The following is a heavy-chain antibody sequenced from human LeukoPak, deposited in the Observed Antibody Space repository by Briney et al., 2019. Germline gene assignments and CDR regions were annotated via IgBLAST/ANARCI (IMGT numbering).Heavy chain of an antibody. Sequence: GGPLRLSCAASGFTFSSYSMNWVRQAPGKGLEWVSSISSSSSYIYYADSVKGRFTISRDNAKNSLYLQMNSLRAEDTAVYYCARERAGGGFDYWGQGTLVTVSS. D-gene: IGHD3-10*01. CDR1: GFTFSSYS. V-gene: IGHV3-21*01. J-gene: IGHJ4*02. CDR3: ARERAGGGFDY. CDR2: ISSSSSYI.